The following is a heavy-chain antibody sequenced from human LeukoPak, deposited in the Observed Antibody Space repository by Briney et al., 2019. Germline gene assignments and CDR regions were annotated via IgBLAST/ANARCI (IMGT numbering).Heavy chain of an antibody. Sequence: PSETLSLTCTVSAGSISSSLYYWGRIRQPPGKGLECIGSIYYSGSTYYNPSLKSRITISVDTSKNQFSLKLTSVTAADTGIYYCARTSGWYPEYFQNWGQGTLVTVSS. D-gene: IGHD6-19*01. J-gene: IGHJ1*01. CDR3: ARTSGWYPEYFQN. CDR2: IYYSGST. V-gene: IGHV4-39*01. CDR1: AGSISSSLYY.